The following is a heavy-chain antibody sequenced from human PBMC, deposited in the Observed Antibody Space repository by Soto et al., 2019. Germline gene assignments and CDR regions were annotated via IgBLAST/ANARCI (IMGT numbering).Heavy chain of an antibody. V-gene: IGHV4-39*01. J-gene: IGHJ4*02. CDR1: GGSVSISSNY. CDR2: IYYSGST. D-gene: IGHD3-3*01. CDR3: AREWLGGAGAYYLDY. Sequence: QLQLQESGPGLVKPSETLSLTCTVSGGSVSISSNYWGWIRQPPGKGLEWIANIYYSGSTYYNPSLKSRVTISLDTSKNQFSLKLSSVTAADTAVYYCAREWLGGAGAYYLDYWGQGTLVTVSS.